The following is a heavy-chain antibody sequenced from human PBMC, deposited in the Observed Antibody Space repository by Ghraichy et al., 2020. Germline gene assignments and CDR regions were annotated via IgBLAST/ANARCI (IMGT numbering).Heavy chain of an antibody. Sequence: GESLNISCAASGFTFGTYWMHWVRQTPGKGLVWVSRITSDGSTTAYADSVRGRFTLSRDNAKNTVYLQISSLRAEDTAVYYCARDGGLGTPFDYWGQGTLVTVSS. CDR1: GFTFGTYW. CDR2: ITSDGSTT. CDR3: ARDGGLGTPFDY. D-gene: IGHD3-16*01. V-gene: IGHV3-74*01. J-gene: IGHJ4*02.